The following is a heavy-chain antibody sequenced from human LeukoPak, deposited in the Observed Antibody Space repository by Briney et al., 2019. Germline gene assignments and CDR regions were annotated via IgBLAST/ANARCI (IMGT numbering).Heavy chain of an antibody. V-gene: IGHV3-23*01. CDR1: GFTFSSYG. Sequence: PGGSLRLSCAASGFTFSSYGMSWVRQAPGKGLEWVSAISSSGGRTDNADSVKGRFTISRDNSKNTLYLQMNSLRAEDTAVYYCAKDFRNSGYDFIPDAFDIWGQGTMVTVSS. CDR2: ISSSGGRT. D-gene: IGHD5-12*01. J-gene: IGHJ3*02. CDR3: AKDFRNSGYDFIPDAFDI.